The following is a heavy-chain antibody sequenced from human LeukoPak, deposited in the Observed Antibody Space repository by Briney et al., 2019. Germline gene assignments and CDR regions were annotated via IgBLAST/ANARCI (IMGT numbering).Heavy chain of an antibody. V-gene: IGHV4-34*01. J-gene: IGHJ4*02. Sequence: SETLSLTCAVYGGSFSGYYWSWIRQPPGKGLEWIGEINHSGSTNYNPSLKSRVTISVDTSKNRFSLKLSSVTAADTAVYYCARRSIGIQLWSKRGPFDYWGQGTLVTVSS. D-gene: IGHD5-18*01. CDR1: GGSFSGYY. CDR2: INHSGST. CDR3: ARRSIGIQLWSKRGPFDY.